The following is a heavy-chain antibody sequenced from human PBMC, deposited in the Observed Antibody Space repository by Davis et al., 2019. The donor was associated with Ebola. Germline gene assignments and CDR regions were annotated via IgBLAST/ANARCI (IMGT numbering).Heavy chain of an antibody. CDR3: ARGVRYGDYFDY. CDR2: IIPIFGTA. D-gene: IGHD4-17*01. CDR1: VCTFSSYA. V-gene: IGHV1-69*05. Sequence: SVTVSCKASVCTFSSYAISWVRHAPGQGLEWMGGIIPIFGTANYAQKFQGWVTMTRDTSISTAYMELSRLRSDDTAVYYCARGVRYGDYFDYWGQGTLVTVSS. J-gene: IGHJ4*02.